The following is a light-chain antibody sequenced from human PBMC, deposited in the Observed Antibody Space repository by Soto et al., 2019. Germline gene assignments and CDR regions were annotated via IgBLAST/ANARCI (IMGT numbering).Light chain of an antibody. CDR1: QSIKSY. CDR2: GAS. CDR3: QQSFSTPYT. V-gene: IGKV1-39*01. Sequence: DIQMTQSPSSLSASIGDRVTITCRASQSIKSYLNWYQQKPGKAPNLLIYGASSLQSGVPSRFSGSGSGTDFTLTISSLQPEDFETYYCQQSFSTPYTFGQGTKVEIK. J-gene: IGKJ2*01.